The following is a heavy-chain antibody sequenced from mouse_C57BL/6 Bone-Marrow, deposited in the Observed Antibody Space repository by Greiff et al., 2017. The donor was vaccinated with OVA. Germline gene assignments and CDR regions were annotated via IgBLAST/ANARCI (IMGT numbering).Heavy chain of an antibody. Sequence: QVQLKQPGAELVKPGASVKLSCKASGYTFTSYWMQWVKQRPGQGLEWIGEIDPSDSYTNYNQKFKGKATLTVDTSSSTAYMQLSSLTSEDSAVYYCAREGLLRLFDYWGQGTTLTVSS. D-gene: IGHD1-1*01. CDR2: IDPSDSYT. V-gene: IGHV1-50*01. CDR1: GYTFTSYW. J-gene: IGHJ2*01. CDR3: AREGLLRLFDY.